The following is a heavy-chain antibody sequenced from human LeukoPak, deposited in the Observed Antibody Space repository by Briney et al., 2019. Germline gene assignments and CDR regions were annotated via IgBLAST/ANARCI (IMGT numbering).Heavy chain of an antibody. CDR2: ISAYNGNT. CDR3: ARDVGYCSSTSCNASPIFDY. V-gene: IGHV1-18*01. J-gene: IGHJ4*02. D-gene: IGHD2-2*01. Sequence: GASVKVSCKASGYTFTSYGISWVRQAPGQGLEWMGWISAYNGNTNYAQKFQGRVTMTTDTSTSTAYMELRSLRSDDTAVYYCARDVGYCSSTSCNASPIFDYWGQGTLVTVSS. CDR1: GYTFTSYG.